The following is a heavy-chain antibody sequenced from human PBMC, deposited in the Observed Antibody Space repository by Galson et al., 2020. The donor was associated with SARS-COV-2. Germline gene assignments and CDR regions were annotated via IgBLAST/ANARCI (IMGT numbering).Heavy chain of an antibody. V-gene: IGHV3-30*04. CDR1: GFTFSSYA. Sequence: GGSLRLFCAASGFTFSSYAMHWVRQAPGRGLEWVTDISYDGRDKFYAESVKGRFTISRDNSKNTLYLQMNSLRPEDTAVYYCASDRGSGNPYFYGMDVWGQGTTVTVSS. D-gene: IGHD3-10*01. CDR3: ASDRGSGNPYFYGMDV. J-gene: IGHJ6*02. CDR2: ISYDGRDK.